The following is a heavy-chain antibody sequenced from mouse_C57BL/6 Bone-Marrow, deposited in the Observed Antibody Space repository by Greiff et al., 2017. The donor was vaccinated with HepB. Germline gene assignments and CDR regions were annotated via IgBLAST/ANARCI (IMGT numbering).Heavy chain of an antibody. CDR2: ISSGSSTI. J-gene: IGHJ4*01. CDR3: ARRRGLRRDYYAMDY. V-gene: IGHV5-17*01. CDR1: GFTFSDYG. Sequence: EVQVVESGGGLVKPGGSLKLSCAASGFTFSDYGMHWVRQAPEKGLEWVAYISSGSSTIYYADTVKGRFTISRDNAKNTLFLQMTSRRSEDTAMYYCARRRGLRRDYYAMDYWGQGTSVTVSS. D-gene: IGHD2-4*01.